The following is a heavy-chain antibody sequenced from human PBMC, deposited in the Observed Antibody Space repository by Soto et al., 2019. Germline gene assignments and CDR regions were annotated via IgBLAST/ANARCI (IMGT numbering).Heavy chain of an antibody. J-gene: IGHJ4*02. D-gene: IGHD7-27*01. CDR3: ARDKDLEPTVWGY. CDR2: IYYSGAT. Sequence: QVHLQESGPGLVRPSETLSLSCSVSGDSMATGGHYYNWIRHLPGKGLEWIGYIYYSGATHYSPSLRPRATISIDTSKNQFALRLISVTAADTALYFCARDKDLEPTVWGYWGQGIQVTDSS. V-gene: IGHV4-31*02. CDR1: GDSMATGGHY.